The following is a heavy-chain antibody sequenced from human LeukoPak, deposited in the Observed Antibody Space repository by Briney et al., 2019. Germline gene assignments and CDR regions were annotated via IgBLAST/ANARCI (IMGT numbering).Heavy chain of an antibody. CDR3: ARDGSLAVAGSHWHFDL. J-gene: IGHJ2*01. Sequence: ASVKVSCKASGYSFTNHALHWVRQAPGQRLEWMGWINAGNGNTKYSQKFQDRVTITRDTSASTAHMELSSLRSEDTAVYYCARDGSLAVAGSHWHFDLWGRGTLVTVSS. D-gene: IGHD6-19*01. CDR1: GYSFTNHA. CDR2: INAGNGNT. V-gene: IGHV1-3*01.